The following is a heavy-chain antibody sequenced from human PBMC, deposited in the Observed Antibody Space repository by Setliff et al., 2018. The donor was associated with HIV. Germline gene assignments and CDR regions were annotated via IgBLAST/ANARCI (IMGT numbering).Heavy chain of an antibody. J-gene: IGHJ4*02. V-gene: IGHV1-3*01. CDR2: INAGNGKT. CDR1: GSTFSRYG. CDR3: ASSTVTVFGVVPYYFDY. Sequence: ASVKVSCKASGSTFSRYGLHWVRQAPGQRLEWMGWINAGNGKTKYSQKFQSRVTITRDTSARKAYMELSSLRSEDTAVYYCASSTVTVFGVVPYYFDYWGQGTLVTSPQ. D-gene: IGHD3-3*01.